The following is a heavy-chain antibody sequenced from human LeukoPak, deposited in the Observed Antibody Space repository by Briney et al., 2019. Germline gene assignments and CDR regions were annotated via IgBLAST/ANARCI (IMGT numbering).Heavy chain of an antibody. Sequence: ASVKVSCKVSGYTFTSYGISWVRQAPGQGLEWMGWISAYNGNTNYAQKLQGRVTMTTDTSTSTAYMELRSLRSDDTAVYYCAREGYCSSTSCYATYYFDYWGQGTLVTVSS. J-gene: IGHJ4*02. V-gene: IGHV1-18*04. D-gene: IGHD2-2*01. CDR3: AREGYCSSTSCYATYYFDY. CDR1: GYTFTSYG. CDR2: ISAYNGNT.